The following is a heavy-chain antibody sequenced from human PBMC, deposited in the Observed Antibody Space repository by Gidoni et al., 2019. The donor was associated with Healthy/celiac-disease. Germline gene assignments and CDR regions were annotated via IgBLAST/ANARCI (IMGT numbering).Heavy chain of an antibody. CDR2: ISSSSSYI. V-gene: IGHV3-21*01. D-gene: IGHD3-3*01. J-gene: IGHJ4*02. CDR3: ARKDPTIFGAFDY. Sequence: EVQLVESGGGLVKPGGSLSLSCAASGFTFSSYSMNWVSQAPGKGLEWVSSISSSSSYIYYADSVKGRFTISRDNAKNSMYLQMNSMRAEDTAVYYCARKDPTIFGAFDYWGQGTLVTVSS. CDR1: GFTFSSYS.